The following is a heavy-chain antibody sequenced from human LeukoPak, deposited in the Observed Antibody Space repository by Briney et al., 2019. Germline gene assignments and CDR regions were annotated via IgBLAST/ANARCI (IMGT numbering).Heavy chain of an antibody. CDR2: IKQDGSEK. Sequence: GRSLRLSCAASGFTFSSYAMHWVRQAPGKGLEWVANIKQDGSEKYYVDSVKGRFTISRDNAKNSLYLQMNSLRAEDTAVYYCASLSGDYNYWGQGTLVTVSS. CDR1: GFTFSSYA. D-gene: IGHD4-17*01. J-gene: IGHJ4*02. CDR3: ASLSGDYNY. V-gene: IGHV3-7*01.